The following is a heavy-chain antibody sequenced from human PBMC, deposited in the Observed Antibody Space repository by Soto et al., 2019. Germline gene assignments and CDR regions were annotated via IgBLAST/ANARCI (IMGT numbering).Heavy chain of an antibody. V-gene: IGHV3-23*01. CDR2: ISGSGGST. CDR3: AKDQIVSRVRDYYDSSGYYRKFDY. CDR1: GFTFSSYA. J-gene: IGHJ4*02. D-gene: IGHD3-22*01. Sequence: GGSLRLSCAASGFTFSSYAMSWVRQAPGKGLEWVSAISGSGGSTYYADSVKGRFTISRDNSKNTLYLQMNSLRAEDTAVYYCAKDQIVSRVRDYYDSSGYYRKFDYWGQGTLVTVSS.